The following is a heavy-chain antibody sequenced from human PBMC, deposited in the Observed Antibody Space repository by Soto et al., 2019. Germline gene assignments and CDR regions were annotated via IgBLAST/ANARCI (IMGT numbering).Heavy chain of an antibody. V-gene: IGHV1-8*01. Sequence: GASVKVSCKASGYTFTSYDINWVRQATGQGLEWVGWMNPNSGNTGYAQKFQGRVTMTRNTSISTAYMELSSLRSEDTAVYYCARAHTTLGYCSGGSCYPPLNYYGMDVWGQGTTVTVSS. CDR1: GYTFTSYD. CDR3: ARAHTTLGYCSGGSCYPPLNYYGMDV. CDR2: MNPNSGNT. D-gene: IGHD2-15*01. J-gene: IGHJ6*02.